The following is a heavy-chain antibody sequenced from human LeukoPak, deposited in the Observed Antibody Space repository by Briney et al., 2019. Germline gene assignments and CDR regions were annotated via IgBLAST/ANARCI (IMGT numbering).Heavy chain of an antibody. D-gene: IGHD5-18*01. Sequence: SQTLSLTCTVSVYSISSGYYWGWIRQPPGKGLEWIGSIHHSGITYYNPSLKSRVTISVDTSKNQFSLRVDSVTAADTAVYYCARGGMDTAMSFDIWGQGTMVTVSS. CDR2: IHHSGIT. CDR3: ARGGMDTAMSFDI. CDR1: VYSISSGYY. V-gene: IGHV4-38-2*02. J-gene: IGHJ3*02.